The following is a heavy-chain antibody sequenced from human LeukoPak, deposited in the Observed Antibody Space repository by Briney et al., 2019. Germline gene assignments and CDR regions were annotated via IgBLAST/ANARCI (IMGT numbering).Heavy chain of an antibody. V-gene: IGHV3-74*01. CDR2: INSDGYST. D-gene: IGHD3-22*01. CDR3: AKGNFESSGYYSNYFDY. Sequence: PGGSLRLSCAASGFTFSSYWMHWVRQAPGKGLVWVSRINSDGYSTNYADSVKGRFTISRDNSKNTLYLQMNSLRAEDTAVYCCAKGNFESSGYYSNYFDYWGQGTLVTVSS. CDR1: GFTFSSYW. J-gene: IGHJ4*02.